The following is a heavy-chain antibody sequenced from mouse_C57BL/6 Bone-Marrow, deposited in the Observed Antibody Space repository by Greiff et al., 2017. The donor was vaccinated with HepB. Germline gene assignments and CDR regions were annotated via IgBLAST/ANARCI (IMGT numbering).Heavy chain of an antibody. Sequence: VQLKESGAELVRPGASVKLSCTASGFNIKDDYMHWVKQRPEQGLEWIGWIDPENGDTEYASKFQGKATITADQSSNTASLQLSSLTSEDTAVYYCTAYDYDVAWFAYWGQGTLVTVSA. CDR1: GFNIKDDY. D-gene: IGHD2-4*01. J-gene: IGHJ3*01. V-gene: IGHV14-4*01. CDR3: TAYDYDVAWFAY. CDR2: IDPENGDT.